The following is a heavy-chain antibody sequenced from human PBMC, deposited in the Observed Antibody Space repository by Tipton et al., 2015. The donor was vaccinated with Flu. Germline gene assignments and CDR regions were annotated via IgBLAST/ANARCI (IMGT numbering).Heavy chain of an antibody. D-gene: IGHD3-22*01. V-gene: IGHV4-39*01. CDR2: IYYSGST. CDR3: ARGRGFYYDFDY. CDR1: GGSISSSSYY. J-gene: IGHJ4*02. Sequence: LRLSCTVSGGSISSSSYYWGWVRQPPGKGLEWIGSIYYSGSTYYNPSLKSRVTISVDTSKNQFSLKLSSVTAADTAVYYCARGRGFYYDFDYWGQGTLVTVSS.